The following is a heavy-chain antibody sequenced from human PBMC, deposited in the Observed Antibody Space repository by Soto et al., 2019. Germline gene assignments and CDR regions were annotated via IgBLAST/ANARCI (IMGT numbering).Heavy chain of an antibody. J-gene: IGHJ4*02. CDR3: ARLSIAARQDY. CDR1: GGSISSSSYY. D-gene: IGHD6-6*01. Sequence: SETLSLTCTVSGGSISSSSYYWGWIRQPPGKGLEWIGSIYYSGSTYYNPSLKSRVTISVDTSKNQFSLKLSSVPAADTAVYYCARLSIAARQDYWGQGTLVTVSS. CDR2: IYYSGST. V-gene: IGHV4-39*01.